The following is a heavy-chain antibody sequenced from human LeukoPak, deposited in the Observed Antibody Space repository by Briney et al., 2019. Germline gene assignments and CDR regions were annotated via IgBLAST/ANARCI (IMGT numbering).Heavy chain of an antibody. Sequence: SETLSLTCTVSGGSISSYYWSWIRQPPGKGLEWIGYIYYSGSTNYNPSLKSRVTISVDTSKNQFSLKLTSVTAADTAVYYCAREDSGIAAAGTPYWGQGTLVTVSS. CDR1: GGSISSYY. CDR3: AREDSGIAAAGTPY. V-gene: IGHV4-59*12. CDR2: IYYSGST. D-gene: IGHD6-13*01. J-gene: IGHJ4*02.